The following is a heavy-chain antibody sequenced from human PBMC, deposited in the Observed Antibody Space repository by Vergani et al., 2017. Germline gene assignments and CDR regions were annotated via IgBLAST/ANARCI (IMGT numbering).Heavy chain of an antibody. D-gene: IGHD2-21*02. J-gene: IGHJ6*02. Sequence: QVQLVQSGSELQKPGASVKVSCKASGYTLSRYSIYWVRQAPGQGLEWMGRIIPVLGKTKYAQDFQGRLTITADTSTSTAYMELTSLRSQDTAVYYCARDPRGYGGDPEDYYYGMDVWGQGTTVTVSS. V-gene: IGHV1-69*08. CDR1: GYTLSRYS. CDR2: IIPVLGKT. CDR3: ARDPRGYGGDPEDYYYGMDV.